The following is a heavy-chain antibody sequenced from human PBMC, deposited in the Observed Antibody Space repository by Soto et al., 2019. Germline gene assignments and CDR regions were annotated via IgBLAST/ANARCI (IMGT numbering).Heavy chain of an antibody. D-gene: IGHD3-16*01. CDR3: ATLGGNLGAFDY. J-gene: IGHJ4*02. V-gene: IGHV3-15*01. CDR2: IKSRADGGTA. CDR1: GFTFSNAW. Sequence: EVQLVESGGGLVKPGGSLRLSCAASGFTFSNAWMSWVRQAPGKGLEWVGRIKSRADGGTADHAAPVKGRFATSRDDSKNTLYLQMNSLKTEDTAVYYCATLGGNLGAFDYWGQGTLVTVSS.